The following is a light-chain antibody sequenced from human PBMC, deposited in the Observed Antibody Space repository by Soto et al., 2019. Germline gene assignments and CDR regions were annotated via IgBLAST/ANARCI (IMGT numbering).Light chain of an antibody. V-gene: IGKV1-9*01. CDR1: QGISSY. CDR3: QQLNKYPST. CDR2: GAS. J-gene: IGKJ4*01. Sequence: IQLTQSPSSLSASVGDRVTITCRASQGISSYLGWYQQKPGKAPKFLIYGASTLQSGVASRFSGRGSGTDFTLTISSLQPEDFATYYCQQLNKYPSTFGGGTKVEIK.